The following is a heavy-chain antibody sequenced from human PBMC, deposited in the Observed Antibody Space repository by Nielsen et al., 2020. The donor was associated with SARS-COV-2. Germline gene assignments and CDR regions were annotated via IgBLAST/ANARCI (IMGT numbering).Heavy chain of an antibody. V-gene: IGHV3-9*01. CDR1: GFTFDDYA. CDR3: AKDIWPAGWYYFDY. D-gene: IGHD2-2*01. J-gene: IGHJ4*02. CDR2: ISWNSGSI. Sequence: SLKISCAASGFTFDDYAMHWVRQAPGKGLEWVSGISWNSGSIGYADSVKGRFTISRDNAKNSLYLQMNSLRAEDTALYYCAKDIWPAGWYYFDYWGQGTLVTVSS.